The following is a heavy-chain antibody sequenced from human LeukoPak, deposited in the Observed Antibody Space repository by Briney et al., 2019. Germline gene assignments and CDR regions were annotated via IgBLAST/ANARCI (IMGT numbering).Heavy chain of an antibody. Sequence: ASVKVSCKASGYSFTSNYIHWVRQAPGQGLEWMGMIYPRDGSTSYAQKFQGRVTVTRDTSTSTVHMELSGLRSEDTAVYYCARADYDSSGYDAFDIWGQGTMVTVSS. CDR1: GYSFTSNY. CDR2: IYPRDGST. V-gene: IGHV1-46*01. CDR3: ARADYDSSGYDAFDI. D-gene: IGHD3-22*01. J-gene: IGHJ3*02.